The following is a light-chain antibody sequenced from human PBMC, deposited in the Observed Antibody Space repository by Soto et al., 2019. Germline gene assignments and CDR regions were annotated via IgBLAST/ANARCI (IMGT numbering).Light chain of an antibody. CDR1: QSVSSN. Sequence: EIVMTQSPVTLSVSPGERATLSCRASQSVSSNLAWYQQKPGQAPRLLIYGASTRATGVPARFSGSGSGTEVTLTISSLQSEDFAVYDCQQDNNWTPLTFGGGTKVEIK. J-gene: IGKJ4*01. V-gene: IGKV3-15*01. CDR3: QQDNNWTPLT. CDR2: GAS.